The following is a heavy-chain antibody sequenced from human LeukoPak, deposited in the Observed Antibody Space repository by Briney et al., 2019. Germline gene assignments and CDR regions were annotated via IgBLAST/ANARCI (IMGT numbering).Heavy chain of an antibody. CDR2: MNPNSGNT. CDR1: GYTFTSYD. D-gene: IGHD6-13*01. V-gene: IGHV1-8*03. CDR3: ARVVMGYSSSWLPINWFDP. Sequence: ASVKVSCKASGYTFTSYDINWVRQATGQGLEWMGWMNPNSGNTGYAQKFQGRVTITRNTSISTAYMELSRLGSEDTAVYYCARVVMGYSSSWLPINWFDPWGQGTLVTVSS. J-gene: IGHJ5*02.